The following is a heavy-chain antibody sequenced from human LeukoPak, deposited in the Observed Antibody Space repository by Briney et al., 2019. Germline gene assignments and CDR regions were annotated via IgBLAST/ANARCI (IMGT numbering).Heavy chain of an antibody. J-gene: IGHJ5*02. D-gene: IGHD3-22*01. CDR3: AHRKAQYYYDSSGYRGYNWFDP. V-gene: IGHV2-5*01. Sequence: SGPTLVKPTQTLTPTCTFSGFSLSTSGVGVGWIRQPPGKALEWLALIYWNDYKRYSPSLKSRLTITKDTSKTQVVLTMTNMDPVDTATYYCAHRKAQYYYDSSGYRGYNWFDPWGQGTLVTVSS. CDR1: GFSLSTSGVG. CDR2: IYWNDYK.